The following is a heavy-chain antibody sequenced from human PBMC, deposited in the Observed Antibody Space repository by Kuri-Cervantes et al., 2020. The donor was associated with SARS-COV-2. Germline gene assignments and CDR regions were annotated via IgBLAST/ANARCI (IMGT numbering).Heavy chain of an antibody. J-gene: IGHJ6*03. CDR1: GGSFSGYY. V-gene: IGHV3-69-1*01. CDR3: ARDFPPTYSLLPLYYYYMDV. Sequence: GGSLRLSCAVYGGSFSGYYWSWIRQPPGKGLEWVSTIYSGGTTYYADSVKGRFTISRDNAKNSLYLQMNSLRAEDTAVYYCARDFPPTYSLLPLYYYYMDVWGKGTTVTVSS. CDR2: IYSGGTT. D-gene: IGHD4-11*01.